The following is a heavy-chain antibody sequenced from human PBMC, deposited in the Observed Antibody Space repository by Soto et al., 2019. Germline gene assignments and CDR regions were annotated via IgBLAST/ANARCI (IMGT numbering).Heavy chain of an antibody. J-gene: IGHJ6*02. CDR3: ASHYGDYGYYYYGMDV. CDR2: TYYRSKWYN. V-gene: IGHV6-1*01. D-gene: IGHD4-17*01. Sequence: SQTLSLTCAISGDSVSSNSAAWNWIRQSPSRGLEWLGRTYYRSKWYNDYAVSVKSRITINPDTSKNQFSLQLNSVTPEDTAVYYCASHYGDYGYYYYGMDVWGQGTTVTVSS. CDR1: GDSVSSNSAA.